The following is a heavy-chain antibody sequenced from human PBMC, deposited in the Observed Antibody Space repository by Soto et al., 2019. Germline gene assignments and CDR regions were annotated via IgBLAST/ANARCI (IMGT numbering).Heavy chain of an antibody. D-gene: IGHD5-12*01. Sequence: QVQLVESGGGVVQPGRSLRLSCAASGFTFSSYAMHWVRQAPGKGLEWVAVISHDGSNKYYADSVKGRFTISRDNSKNTLYLQMNSLRAEDTAVYYCARATGGYDSTFDYWGQGTLVTVSS. J-gene: IGHJ4*02. CDR2: ISHDGSNK. CDR1: GFTFSSYA. CDR3: ARATGGYDSTFDY. V-gene: IGHV3-30-3*01.